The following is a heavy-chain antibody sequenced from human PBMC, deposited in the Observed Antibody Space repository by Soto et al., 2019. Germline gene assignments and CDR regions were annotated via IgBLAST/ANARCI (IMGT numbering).Heavy chain of an antibody. J-gene: IGHJ3*02. CDR2: FDPEDGET. CDR1: GYTLTELS. V-gene: IGHV1-24*01. Sequence: GASVPVSCKVSGYTLTELSMHWVRQAPGKGREWMGGFDPEDGETIYAQKFQGRVTMTEDTYTDTGYMELSSLRSEDTAVYYCATGWSGAITDKLWAFDIWGQGTMVTVSS. D-gene: IGHD1-26*01. CDR3: ATGWSGAITDKLWAFDI.